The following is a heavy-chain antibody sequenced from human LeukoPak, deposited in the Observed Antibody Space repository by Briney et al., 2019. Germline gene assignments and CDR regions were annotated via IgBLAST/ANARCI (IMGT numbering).Heavy chain of an antibody. D-gene: IGHD2-2*01. CDR1: GFTLSDYW. CDR3: ARDLTDCSSTSCFYYMDV. V-gene: IGHV3-7*01. J-gene: IGHJ6*03. Sequence: GGSLRLSCAASGFTLSDYWMSWVRQAPGKGLEWVANIKQDGREKYYVDSMKGRFTISRDNATNSLYLQMNSLRAEDTAVYYCARDLTDCSSTSCFYYMDVWGKGTTVTVSS. CDR2: IKQDGREK.